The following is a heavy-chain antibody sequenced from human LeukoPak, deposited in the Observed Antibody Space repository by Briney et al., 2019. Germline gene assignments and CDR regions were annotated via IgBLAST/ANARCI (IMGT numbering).Heavy chain of an antibody. Sequence: ASVKVSCKASGYTFTTQYIHWVRQAPGQGLEWMGVINPRSGTTSNGQNFQGRVTMTRDTSTSTVYMELSSLRSDDTAMYYCAREAEADEGEPAIKGLDPWGQGTLVTVSS. CDR1: GYTFTTQY. V-gene: IGHV1-46*01. D-gene: IGHD2-21*02. J-gene: IGHJ5*02. CDR2: INPRSGTT. CDR3: AREAEADEGEPAIKGLDP.